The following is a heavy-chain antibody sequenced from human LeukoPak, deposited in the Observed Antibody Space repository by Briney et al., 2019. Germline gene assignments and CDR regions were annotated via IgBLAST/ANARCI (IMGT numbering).Heavy chain of an antibody. Sequence: ASETLSLTCAVYGGSFSGYYWSWIRQPPGKGLEWIGEINHSGSTNYNPSLKSRVTISVDTSKNQFSLKLSSVTAADTAVYYCARQSGRSREPFDYWGQGTLVTVSS. J-gene: IGHJ4*02. CDR3: ARQSGRSREPFDY. CDR1: GGSFSGYY. V-gene: IGHV4-34*01. D-gene: IGHD1-26*01. CDR2: INHSGST.